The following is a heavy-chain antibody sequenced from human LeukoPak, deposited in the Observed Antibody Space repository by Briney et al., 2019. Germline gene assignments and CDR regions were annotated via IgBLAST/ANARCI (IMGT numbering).Heavy chain of an antibody. Sequence: PSETPSLTCAVHNGSFSGYYWTWIRQAPGKGLEWIGEINNSGVTYYNPSLKSRVTISRDTSKIQFSLQLKSVSAADTAVYYCARGGTTHYYGSGTSPWGQGTLVIVSS. J-gene: IGHJ5*02. CDR3: ARGGTTHYYGSGTSP. D-gene: IGHD3-10*01. CDR2: INNSGVT. V-gene: IGHV4-34*01. CDR1: NGSFSGYY.